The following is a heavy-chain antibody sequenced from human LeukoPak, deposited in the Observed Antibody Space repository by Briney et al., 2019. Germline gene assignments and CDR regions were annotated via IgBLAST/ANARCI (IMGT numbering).Heavy chain of an antibody. CDR1: GGSISSDNW. CDR3: ARVQPPPTVVTPRYYYYGMDV. D-gene: IGHD4-23*01. J-gene: IGHJ6*02. V-gene: IGHV4-4*02. CDR2: MYHSGST. Sequence: SETLSLTCAVSGGSISSDNWWSWVRQPPGKGLEWIGDMYHSGSTKYNPSLKSRVTISVDESKNQFSLKLSSVTAADTAVYYCARVQPPPTVVTPRYYYYGMDVWGQGTTVTVSS.